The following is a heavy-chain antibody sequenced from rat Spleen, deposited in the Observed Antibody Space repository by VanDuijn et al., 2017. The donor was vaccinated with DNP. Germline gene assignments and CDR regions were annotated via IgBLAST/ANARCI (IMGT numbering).Heavy chain of an antibody. CDR3: ARHVLPLRVWDY. CDR2: ISYDGGST. D-gene: IGHD4-1*01. Sequence: EVQLVESGGGLVQPGRSLKLSCEVSGFTVSDYYMAWVRQAPTKGLEWVAYISYDGGSTYHGDSVKGRFTISRDNAKSTLYLQMNSLTSEDMATYYCARHVLPLRVWDYWGQGVMVTVSS. J-gene: IGHJ2*01. CDR1: GFTVSDYY. V-gene: IGHV5-22*01.